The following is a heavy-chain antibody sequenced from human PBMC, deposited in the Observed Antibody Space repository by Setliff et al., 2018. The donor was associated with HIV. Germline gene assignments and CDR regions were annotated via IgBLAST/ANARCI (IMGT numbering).Heavy chain of an antibody. CDR2: IYYSGST. CDR1: GGSISTYY. V-gene: IGHV4-59*12. D-gene: IGHD6-6*01. CDR3: ARDLLGSSSLVDY. J-gene: IGHJ4*02. Sequence: SETLSLTCTVSGGSISTYYWSWIRQPPGKGLEWVGYIYYSGSTNYNPSLKSRVTISLDTSKNQISLKLNSVTAADTAVYYCARDLLGSSSLVDYWGQGTLVTVSS.